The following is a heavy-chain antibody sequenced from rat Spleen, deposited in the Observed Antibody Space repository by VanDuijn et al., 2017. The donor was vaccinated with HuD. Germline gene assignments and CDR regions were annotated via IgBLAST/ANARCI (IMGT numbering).Heavy chain of an antibody. CDR1: GFTFSNYY. CDR2: ISAGGDST. Sequence: EVQLVESGGGLVQPGESLKLSCAASGFTFSNYYMAWVRQAPTKGLEWVAYISAGGDSTYCRDSVKGRFTISRDNAKNTLFLQMDSLRSEDTATYYCARRHYGYTDYFDYWGQGVMVTVSS. D-gene: IGHD1-9*01. J-gene: IGHJ2*01. CDR3: ARRHYGYTDYFDY. V-gene: IGHV5S23*01.